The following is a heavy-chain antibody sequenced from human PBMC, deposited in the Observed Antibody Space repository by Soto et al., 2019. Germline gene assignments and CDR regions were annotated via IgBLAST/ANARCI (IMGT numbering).Heavy chain of an antibody. CDR2: ISGSGGST. Sequence: GGSLRLSCAASGLTFKSYAMSWVRQAPGKGLEWVSGISGSGGSTNYADYVKGRFTISRDNSKNTLYLQMNSLRVEDTALYYCAKGQYSGVAGGLDYWGQGTLVTVSS. CDR3: AKGQYSGVAGGLDY. CDR1: GLTFKSYA. V-gene: IGHV3-23*01. D-gene: IGHD1-26*01. J-gene: IGHJ4*02.